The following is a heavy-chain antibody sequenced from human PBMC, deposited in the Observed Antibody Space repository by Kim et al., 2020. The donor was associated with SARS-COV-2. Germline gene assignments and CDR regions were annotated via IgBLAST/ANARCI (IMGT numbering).Heavy chain of an antibody. CDR1: GFTFDDYA. V-gene: IGHV3-9*01. D-gene: IGHD5-18*01. CDR3: AKADRYSYVYGMDV. CDR2: ISWNSGSI. Sequence: GGSLRLSCAASGFTFDDYAMHWVRQAPGKGLEWVSGISWNSGSIGYADSVKGRFTISRDNAKNSLYLQMNSLRAEDTALYYCAKADRYSYVYGMDVWGQGTTVTVSS. J-gene: IGHJ6*02.